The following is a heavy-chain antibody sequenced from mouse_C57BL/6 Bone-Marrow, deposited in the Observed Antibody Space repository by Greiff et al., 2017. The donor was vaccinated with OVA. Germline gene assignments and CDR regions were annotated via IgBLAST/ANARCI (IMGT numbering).Heavy chain of an antibody. V-gene: IGHV1-81*01. CDR3: ASYGYYLFDY. CDR1: GYTFTSYG. CDR2: IYPRSCNT. J-gene: IGHJ2*01. D-gene: IGHD2-3*01. Sequence: QVHVKQSGAELARPGASVKLSCKASGYTFTSYGISWVKQRTGQGLEWIGEIYPRSCNTYYNEKFKGKATLTADKSSSTAYMELRSLTSEDSAVYFCASYGYYLFDYWGQGTTLTVSS.